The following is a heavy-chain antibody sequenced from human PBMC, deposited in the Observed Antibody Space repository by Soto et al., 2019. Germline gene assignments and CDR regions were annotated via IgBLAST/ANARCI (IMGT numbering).Heavy chain of an antibody. V-gene: IGHV3-30*03. CDR1: GFSFSSYG. J-gene: IGHJ4*01. CDR2: IAYDGGNK. CDR3: ARSLQTHCSGGSCSVRPPLDH. D-gene: IGHD2-15*01. Sequence: PGGSLRLSCEASGFSFSSYGMHWVRQAPGRGLEWVAVIAYDGGNKYYRDSVKGRFAISRDNSKSTLYLQINSLRAEDTAVYYCARSLQTHCSGGSCSVRPPLDHWGHGTLVTVSS.